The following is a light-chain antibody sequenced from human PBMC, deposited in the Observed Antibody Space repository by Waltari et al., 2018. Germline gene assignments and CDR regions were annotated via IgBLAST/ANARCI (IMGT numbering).Light chain of an antibody. Sequence: QSVLTQPPSASGTPGQRVTISCSGTYSNVGNNVVNWYQQLPGTVPKLLIYRNVQRPSGVPDRFSGSKSGTSASLAISGLRSEDEADYFCASWDDSPNGRWVFGGGTKVTVL. J-gene: IGLJ3*02. CDR1: YSNVGNNV. CDR3: ASWDDSPNGRWV. V-gene: IGLV1-44*01. CDR2: RNV.